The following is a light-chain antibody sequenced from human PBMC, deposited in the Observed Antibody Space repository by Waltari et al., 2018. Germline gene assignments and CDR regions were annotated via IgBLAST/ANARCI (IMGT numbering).Light chain of an antibody. Sequence: DIQMTQSPSTLSASVGDRVTITCRASQTINNWLAWYQQNPGKAPKLLIYQASTLESGVPSSFSGSGSGTEFTLTVSSLQPDDFATYYCQQYKSYPYTFGQGTKLEIK. CDR1: QTINNW. J-gene: IGKJ2*01. CDR3: QQYKSYPYT. V-gene: IGKV1-5*03. CDR2: QAS.